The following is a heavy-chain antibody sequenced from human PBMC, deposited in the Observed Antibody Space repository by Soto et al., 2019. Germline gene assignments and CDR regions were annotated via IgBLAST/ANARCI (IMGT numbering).Heavy chain of an antibody. CDR2: IDPSDSYT. CDR3: ARRDISHYGMDV. Sequence: VESLKISCKGSGYIFTSYWISCFLQMPGKGLEWMGRIDPSDSYTNYSPSFQGHVTISADKSISTAYLQWSSLKASDTAMYYCARRDISHYGMDVWGQGTTVTVSS. J-gene: IGHJ6*02. D-gene: IGHD2-15*01. V-gene: IGHV5-10-1*01. CDR1: GYIFTSYW.